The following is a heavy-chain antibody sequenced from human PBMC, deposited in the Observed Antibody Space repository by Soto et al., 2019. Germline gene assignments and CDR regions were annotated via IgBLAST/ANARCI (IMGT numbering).Heavy chain of an antibody. CDR1: GGPISSYY. CDR3: ARTTYYYYYGMDV. Sequence: SETLSLTCTVSGGPISSYYWSWIRQPPGKGLEWIGYIYYSGSTNYNPSLKSRVTISVDTSKNQFSLKLSSVTAADTAVYYCARTTYYYYYGMDVWGQGTTVTVSS. D-gene: IGHD1-26*01. V-gene: IGHV4-59*01. CDR2: IYYSGST. J-gene: IGHJ6*02.